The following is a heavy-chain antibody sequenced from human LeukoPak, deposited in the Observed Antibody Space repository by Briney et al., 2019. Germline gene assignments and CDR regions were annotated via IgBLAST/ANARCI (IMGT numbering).Heavy chain of an antibody. Sequence: KASETLSLTCAVSGGSLSGGFTWSWIRPALRKGLEWIGFIYHSGSTYYNPSLKSRVTISIDTSKNQVSLNLTSVTAADTAMYFCARGDYGGLGAWGQGILVTVSS. V-gene: IGHV4-30-2*01. CDR1: GGSLSGGFT. J-gene: IGHJ5*02. CDR3: ARGDYGGLGA. CDR2: IYHSGST. D-gene: IGHD4-23*01.